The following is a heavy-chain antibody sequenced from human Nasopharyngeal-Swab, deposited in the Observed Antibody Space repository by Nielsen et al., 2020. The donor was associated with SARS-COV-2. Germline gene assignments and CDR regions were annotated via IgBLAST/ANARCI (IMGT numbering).Heavy chain of an antibody. CDR1: GYTFTSYY. Sequence: ASVKVSCKASGYTFTSYYMHWVRQAPGQGLEWMGIINPSGGSTSYAQKFQGRVTMTRDTSTSTVYMGLSSLRSEDTAVYYCAREEATKGGFDPWGQGTLVTVSS. V-gene: IGHV1-46*01. D-gene: IGHD1-26*01. J-gene: IGHJ5*02. CDR3: AREEATKGGFDP. CDR2: INPSGGST.